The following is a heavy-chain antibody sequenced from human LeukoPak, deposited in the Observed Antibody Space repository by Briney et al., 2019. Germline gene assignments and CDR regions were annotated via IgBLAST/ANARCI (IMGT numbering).Heavy chain of an antibody. V-gene: IGHV3-66*01. CDR3: ARMVWFRLDY. CDR2: IYSGGST. D-gene: IGHD3-10*01. J-gene: IGHJ4*02. Sequence: GGSLRLSCAASGFTVSSNYMSWVRQAPGKGLEWVSVIYSGGSTYYADSVKGRFTISGDNSKNTLYLQMNSLRAEDTAVYYCARMVWFRLDYWGQGTLVTVSS. CDR1: GFTVSSNY.